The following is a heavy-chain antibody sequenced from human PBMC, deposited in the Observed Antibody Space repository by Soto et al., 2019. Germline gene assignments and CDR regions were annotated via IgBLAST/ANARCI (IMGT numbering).Heavy chain of an antibody. CDR1: GYTFINYG. Sequence: QVQLVQSRGEVKRPGASVKVSCQAFGYTFINYGISWVRQAPSQGLEWMGWVSGYNGNTNYAQKFRGRVTMTRDTSTSTAYMELKTLRSDDTAVYYCARDEGSHGFDSWGPGTLVAVSS. CDR2: VSGYNGNT. CDR3: ARDEGSHGFDS. D-gene: IGHD6-13*01. V-gene: IGHV1-18*04. J-gene: IGHJ4*02.